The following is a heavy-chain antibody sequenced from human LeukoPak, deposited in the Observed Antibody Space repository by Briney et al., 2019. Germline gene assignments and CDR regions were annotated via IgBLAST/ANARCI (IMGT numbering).Heavy chain of an antibody. J-gene: IGHJ5*02. CDR3: ATKQAYYYGLESNWFDP. V-gene: IGHV1-24*01. Sequence: ASVKVSCKVSGYTLTELSMHWVRQAPGKGLEWVGGFDPEDGETIYAQKFQGRVTMTEDTSTDTAYMELSSLRSEDTAVYYCATKQAYYYGLESNWFDPWGQGTLVTVSS. CDR2: FDPEDGET. CDR1: GYTLTELS. D-gene: IGHD3-10*01.